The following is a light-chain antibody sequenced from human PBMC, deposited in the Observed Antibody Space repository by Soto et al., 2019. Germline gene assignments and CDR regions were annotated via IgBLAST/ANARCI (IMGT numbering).Light chain of an antibody. CDR2: EVS. Sequence: QSALTQPASVSGSPGQSITISCTGTSSDVAAYNYVSWYQQHPGKAPKLMIYEVSNRPSGVSNRFSGSQSGNTASLTISGLQAEDEADYYCSSYTRSSTYVFGTGTKLTVL. V-gene: IGLV2-14*01. CDR1: SSDVAAYNY. J-gene: IGLJ1*01. CDR3: SSYTRSSTYV.